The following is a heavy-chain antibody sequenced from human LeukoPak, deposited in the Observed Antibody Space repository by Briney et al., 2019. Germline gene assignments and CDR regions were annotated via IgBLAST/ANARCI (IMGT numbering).Heavy chain of an antibody. D-gene: IGHD3-10*01. CDR3: AKNLLF. CDR2: ISYDGSNK. Sequence: GGSLRLSCAASGFTFSSYAMHWVRQAPGKGLEWVAVISYDGSNKYYADSVKGRFTISRDNSKNTLYLQMNSLRAEDTAVYYCAKNLLFWGQGTLVTVSS. V-gene: IGHV3-30*04. CDR1: GFTFSSYA. J-gene: IGHJ4*02.